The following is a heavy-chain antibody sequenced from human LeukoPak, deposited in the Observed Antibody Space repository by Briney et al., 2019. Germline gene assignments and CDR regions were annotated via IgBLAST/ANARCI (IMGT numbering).Heavy chain of an antibody. J-gene: IGHJ4*02. CDR3: ARVTNYYDTRGYPDY. V-gene: IGHV4-59*01. D-gene: IGHD3-22*01. CDR1: GGSISSYY. Sequence: PSETLSLTCTVSGGSISSYYWSWIRQPPGKGLEWIGYIYYSGSTNYNPSLKSRVTISVDTSKNQSSLKLSSVTAADTAVYYCARVTNYYDTRGYPDYWGQGTLVTVSS. CDR2: IYYSGST.